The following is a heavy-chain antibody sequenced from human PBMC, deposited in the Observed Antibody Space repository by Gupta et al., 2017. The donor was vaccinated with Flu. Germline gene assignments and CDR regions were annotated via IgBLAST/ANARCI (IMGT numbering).Heavy chain of an antibody. Sequence: QVQLQESGPGLVKPSQTLSLTCTVSGGSISSGSYYWSWIRQPAGKGLEWIGRIYTSGSTNYNPSLKSRVTISVDTAKNQCALKLSSVTAADTAVYYCARVHYDSSGYRHDWYFDLWGRGTLVTVSS. CDR3: ARVHYDSSGYRHDWYFDL. CDR1: GGSISSGSYY. D-gene: IGHD3-22*01. J-gene: IGHJ2*01. CDR2: IYTSGST. V-gene: IGHV4-61*02.